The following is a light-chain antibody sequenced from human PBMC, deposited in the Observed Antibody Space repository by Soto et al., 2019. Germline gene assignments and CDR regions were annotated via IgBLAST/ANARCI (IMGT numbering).Light chain of an antibody. Sequence: QSALSQPASMSGSPGQSITISCTGTSSDVGGYNYVSWYRQHPGKAPKLIIYDVIHRPSEVSNRFSGSKSGNTASLTISGLQAEYEADYYCSSHSSSSTLVVFGGGTKLTVL. J-gene: IGLJ2*01. CDR1: SSDVGGYNY. CDR3: SSHSSSSTLVV. V-gene: IGLV2-14*03. CDR2: DVI.